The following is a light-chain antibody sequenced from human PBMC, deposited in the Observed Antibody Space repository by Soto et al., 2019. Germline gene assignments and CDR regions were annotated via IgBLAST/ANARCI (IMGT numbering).Light chain of an antibody. J-gene: IGLJ2*01. CDR1: SSNIGADYD. V-gene: IGLV1-40*01. CDR2: GND. CDR3: QSYDSGMSAVL. Sequence: QSVLTQPPSVSGAPGQRVTISCTGSSSNIGADYDVNWYQQFPGTAPKLLIYGNDNRPSGVPDRFSGSKSDTSASLAVTGLQDEDEADYYCQSYDSGMSAVLFGGGTKVTVL.